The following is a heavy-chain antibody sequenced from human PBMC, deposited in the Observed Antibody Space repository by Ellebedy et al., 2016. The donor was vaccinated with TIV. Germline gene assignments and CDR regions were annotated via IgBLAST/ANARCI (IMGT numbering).Heavy chain of an antibody. CDR1: GFTFNVYG. CDR3: AKGGVGIDDAFDI. Sequence: GESLKISCTASGFTFNVYGMHWVRQAPGKGLEWVTFIRNDGDKKYYGDSVKGRFTISRDNSRKTVDLQMNSLRPEDTAVYYCAKGGVGIDDAFDIWGQGTIVTVSS. J-gene: IGHJ3*02. D-gene: IGHD1-14*01. CDR2: IRNDGDKK. V-gene: IGHV3-30*02.